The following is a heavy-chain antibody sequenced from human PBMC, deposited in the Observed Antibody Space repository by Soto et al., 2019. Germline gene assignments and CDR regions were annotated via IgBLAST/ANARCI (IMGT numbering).Heavy chain of an antibody. CDR1: GYTFTTYA. D-gene: IGHD3-10*01. CDR2: INAGNGYT. V-gene: IGHV1-3*01. Sequence: QVQLVQSGAEVKKPGASVKVSCKASGYTFTTYAMHWVRQAPGQRLEWMGWINAGNGYTKYSQKFQGRVNITRDTSASTAYMGLSSLRAEDTAVYYCTRGVGYDDSGSLNWIDSWGQGTLVTVSS. J-gene: IGHJ5*01. CDR3: TRGVGYDDSGSLNWIDS.